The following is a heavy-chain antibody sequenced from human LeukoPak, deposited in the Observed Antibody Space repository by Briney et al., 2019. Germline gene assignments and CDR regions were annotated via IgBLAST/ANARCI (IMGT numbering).Heavy chain of an antibody. J-gene: IGHJ4*02. D-gene: IGHD3-22*01. Sequence: SETLSLTCIVSGGSISSYYWSWIRQLAGKGLEWIGEINHSGSTNYNPSLKSRVTMSVDTSKNQFSLKLSSVTAADTAVYYCARATVDSSGYYYVFHFDYWGQGTLVTVSS. CDR3: ARATVDSSGYYYVFHFDY. V-gene: IGHV4-34*01. CDR2: INHSGST. CDR1: GGSISSYY.